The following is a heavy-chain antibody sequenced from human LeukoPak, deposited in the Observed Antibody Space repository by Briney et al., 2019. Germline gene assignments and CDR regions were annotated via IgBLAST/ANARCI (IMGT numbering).Heavy chain of an antibody. CDR1: GFTFSSYW. D-gene: IGHD2-2*01. J-gene: IGHJ6*02. V-gene: IGHV3-74*01. Sequence: GGSLRLSCAASGFTFSSYWMHWVRQAPGKGLVWVSRINSDGSSTSYADSVKGRFTISRDNAKNTLYLQMNSLRAEDTAVYYCAKDRKKVVVPAAIYYYYYGMDVWGQGTTVTVSS. CDR3: AKDRKKVVVPAAIYYYYYGMDV. CDR2: INSDGSST.